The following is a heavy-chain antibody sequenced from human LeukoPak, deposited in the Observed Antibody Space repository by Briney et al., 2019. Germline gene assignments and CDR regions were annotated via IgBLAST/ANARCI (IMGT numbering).Heavy chain of an antibody. J-gene: IGHJ2*01. CDR2: LNSEGSSS. D-gene: IGHD5-24*01. CDR1: GYTFSTLW. CDR3: ARGGDGSNIYWYFDL. Sequence: GGSLRLSCAASGYTFSTLWMHWARQAPGKGLEWVSRLNSEGSSSSYADSVRGRFTISRDNATSTLYLQMNSLRAEDTAVYYCARGGDGSNIYWYFDLWGRGTLVTVSS. V-gene: IGHV3-74*01.